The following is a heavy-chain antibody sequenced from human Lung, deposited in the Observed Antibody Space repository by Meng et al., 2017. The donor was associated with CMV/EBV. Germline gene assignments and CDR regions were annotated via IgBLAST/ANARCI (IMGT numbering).Heavy chain of an antibody. V-gene: IGHV3-7*01. CDR3: ARDIRH. J-gene: IGHJ4*02. Sequence: GGSLRLSCAASGFAFPVSWMSWVRQAPGKGLEWVASTNLHGSGKYYVDSVKGRFTISRDNAKNALYLQMNSLRVEDTAVYYCARDIRHGGKGTLVTVSS. CDR2: TNLHGSGK. CDR1: GFAFPVSW.